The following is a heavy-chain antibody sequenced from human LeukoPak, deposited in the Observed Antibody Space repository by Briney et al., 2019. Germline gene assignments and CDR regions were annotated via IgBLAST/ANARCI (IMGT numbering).Heavy chain of an antibody. CDR2: ISGSGGST. CDR1: GFTFSSYA. V-gene: IGHV3-23*01. D-gene: IGHD3-9*01. J-gene: IGHJ6*04. Sequence: GGSLRLSCAASGFTFSSYAMSWVRQAPGKGLEWVSAISGSGGSTYYADSVKGRFTISRDNSKNTLYLQMNSLRAEDTAVYYCAKDRPITRRYFDWLSGGMDVWGKGTTVTVSS. CDR3: AKDRPITRRYFDWLSGGMDV.